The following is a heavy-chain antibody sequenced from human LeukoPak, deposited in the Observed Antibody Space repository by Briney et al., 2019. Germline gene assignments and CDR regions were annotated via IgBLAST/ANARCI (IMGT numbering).Heavy chain of an antibody. V-gene: IGHV3-66*01. J-gene: IGHJ4*02. CDR3: ARGIVVVPAAIPFLDY. D-gene: IGHD2-2*01. CDR2: IYSGGST. CDR1: GFTVSSNY. Sequence: GGSLRLSCAASGFTVSSNYMSWVRQAPGKGLEWVSVIYSGGSTYYADSVKGRFTISRDNSKNTLYLQMNSLRAEDTAVYYCARGIVVVPAAIPFLDYWGQGTLVTVSS.